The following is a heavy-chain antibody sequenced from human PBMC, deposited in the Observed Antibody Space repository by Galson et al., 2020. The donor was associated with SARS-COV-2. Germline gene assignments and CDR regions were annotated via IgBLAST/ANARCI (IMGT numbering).Heavy chain of an antibody. V-gene: IGHV4-31*11. CDR2: IYYSGST. J-gene: IGHJ4*02. D-gene: IGHD6-19*01. CDR1: GGSISSGGYY. CDR3: ARGRRGSGWFGSGDGYYFDY. Sequence: SETLSLTCAVSGGSISSGGYYWSWIRQHPGKGLEWIGYIYYSGSTYYNPSLKSRVSISLDTSKNQFSLKLSSVTAADTAVYYCARGRRGSGWFGSGDGYYFDYWGQGTLVTVSS.